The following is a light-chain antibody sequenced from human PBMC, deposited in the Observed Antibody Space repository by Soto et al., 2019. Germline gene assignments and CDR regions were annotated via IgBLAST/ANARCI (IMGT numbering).Light chain of an antibody. CDR3: LLLKSHPQA. J-gene: IGKJ1*01. CDR2: GAS. V-gene: IGKV1-17*01. Sequence: DIHVTQSRSSVSVSVGDRVTITCRASQGIRNDLGWYQQKPGKAPKVLIYGASNLQIVFPPRFSGSGSGTDFTPTISILRPYDLAALFILLLKSHPQAFSQGTKVDIK. CDR1: QGIRND.